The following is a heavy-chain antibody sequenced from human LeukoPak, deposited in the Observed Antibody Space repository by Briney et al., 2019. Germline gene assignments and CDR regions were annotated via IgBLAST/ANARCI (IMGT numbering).Heavy chain of an antibody. J-gene: IGHJ4*02. D-gene: IGHD6-6*01. V-gene: IGHV4-38-2*01. CDR3: ARARGSSSPRVDY. Sequence: PSETLSLTCAVSGYSISSGYYWGWIRQPPGKGLEWIGSIYHSGSTYYNPSLKSRVTISVDTSKNQFSLKLSSVTAADTAVYYCARARGSSSPRVDYWGQGTLVTVSS. CDR2: IYHSGST. CDR1: GYSISSGYY.